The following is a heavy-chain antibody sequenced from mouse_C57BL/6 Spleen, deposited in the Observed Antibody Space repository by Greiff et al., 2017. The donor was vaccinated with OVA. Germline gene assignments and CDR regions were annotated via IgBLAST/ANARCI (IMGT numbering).Heavy chain of an antibody. Sequence: VQLQQPGAELVKPGASVKMSCKASGYTFPSYWITWVKQRPGQGLEWIGDIYPGSGSTNYNEKFKSKATLTVDTSSSTAYMQLSSLTSEDSAVYYCARLDYYYWYFDVWGTGTTVTVSS. CDR2: IYPGSGST. D-gene: IGHD1-1*01. V-gene: IGHV1-55*01. CDR3: ARLDYYYWYFDV. CDR1: GYTFPSYW. J-gene: IGHJ1*03.